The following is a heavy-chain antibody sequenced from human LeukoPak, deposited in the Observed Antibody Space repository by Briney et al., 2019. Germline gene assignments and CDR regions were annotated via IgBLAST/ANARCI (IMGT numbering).Heavy chain of an antibody. CDR2: IIPVFGTA. CDR3: GRERMVLADCGGDCYTFDY. Sequence: SVKVSCKASGGTFSSYAISWVRQAPGQGLEWMGAIIPVFGTANYAQKFQGRVTITADESTSTAYLELSSLRSEETDVYYCGRERMVLADCGGDCYTFDYWGQGTLLTVSS. D-gene: IGHD2-21*01. CDR1: GGTFSSYA. V-gene: IGHV1-69*13. J-gene: IGHJ5*01.